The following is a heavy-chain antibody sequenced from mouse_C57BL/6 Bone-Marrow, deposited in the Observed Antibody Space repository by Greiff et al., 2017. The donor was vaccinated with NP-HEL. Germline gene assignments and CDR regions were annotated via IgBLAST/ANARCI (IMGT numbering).Heavy chain of an antibody. CDR2: INPSSGYT. CDR1: GYTFTSYW. V-gene: IGHV1-7*01. CDR3: ARREGWLHGGFAY. Sequence: VQLKESGAELAKPGASVKLSCKASGYTFTSYWMHWVKQRPGQGLEWIGYINPSSGYTKYNQKFKDKATLTADKSSSTAYMQLSSLTYEDSAVYYCARREGWLHGGFAYWGQGTLVTVSA. D-gene: IGHD2-3*01. J-gene: IGHJ3*01.